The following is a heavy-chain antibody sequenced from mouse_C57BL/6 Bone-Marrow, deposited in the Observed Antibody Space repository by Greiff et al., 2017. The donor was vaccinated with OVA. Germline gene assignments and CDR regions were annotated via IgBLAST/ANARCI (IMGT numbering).Heavy chain of an antibody. J-gene: IGHJ1*03. CDR1: GFTFSSYA. CDR2: ISDGGSYT. Sequence: EVKLVESGGGLVKPGGSLKLSCAASGFTFSSYAMSWVRQTPEKRLEWVATISDGGSYTYYPDNVKGRFTISRDNAKNNLYLQMSHLKSEDTAMYYCARGTTTVISPWYFDVWGTGTTVTVSS. CDR3: ARGTTTVISPWYFDV. D-gene: IGHD1-1*01. V-gene: IGHV5-4*03.